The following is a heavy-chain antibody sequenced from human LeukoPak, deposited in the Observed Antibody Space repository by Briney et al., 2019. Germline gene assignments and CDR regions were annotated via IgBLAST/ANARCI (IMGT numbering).Heavy chain of an antibody. CDR1: GGTFSSYA. CDR3: ASEIRRDGYNWDDAFDI. D-gene: IGHD5-24*01. Sequence: GASVKVSCKASGGTFSSYAISWLRQAPGQGLEWMGRIIPIFGTANYAQKFQGRVTITTDESTSTAYMELSSLRSEDTAVYYCASEIRRDGYNWDDAFDIWGQGTMVTVSS. V-gene: IGHV1-69*05. J-gene: IGHJ3*02. CDR2: IIPIFGTA.